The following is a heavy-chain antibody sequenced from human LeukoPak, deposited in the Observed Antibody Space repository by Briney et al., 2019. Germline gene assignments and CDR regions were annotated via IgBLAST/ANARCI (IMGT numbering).Heavy chain of an antibody. V-gene: IGHV4-61*02. D-gene: IGHD3-9*01. CDR3: ARVLTGPNWFDP. CDR1: GGSISSGSYY. J-gene: IGHJ5*02. Sequence: SETLSLTCTVSGGSISSGSYYWSWIRQPAGKGLEWIGRIYTSGSTNYNPSLKSRVTISVDTSKNQLSLKLSSVTAADTAVYYCARVLTGPNWFDPWGQGTLVTVSS. CDR2: IYTSGST.